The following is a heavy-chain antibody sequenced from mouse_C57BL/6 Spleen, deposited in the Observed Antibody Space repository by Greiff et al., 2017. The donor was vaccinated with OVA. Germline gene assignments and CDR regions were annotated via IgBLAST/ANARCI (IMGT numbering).Heavy chain of an antibody. J-gene: IGHJ4*01. CDR3: AREGYDGYLYYAMDY. V-gene: IGHV1-55*01. CDR2: IYPGSGST. D-gene: IGHD2-3*01. CDR1: GYTFTSYW. Sequence: QVQLQQPGAELVKPGASVKMSCKASGYTFTSYWITWVKQRPGQGLEWIGDIYPGSGSTNYNEKFKSKATLTVDTSSSTAYMQLSSLTSEDSAVYDCAREGYDGYLYYAMDYWGQGTSVTVSS.